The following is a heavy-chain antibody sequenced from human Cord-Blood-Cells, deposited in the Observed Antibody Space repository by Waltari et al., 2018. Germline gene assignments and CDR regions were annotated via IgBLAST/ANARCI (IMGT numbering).Heavy chain of an antibody. Sequence: QVQLVQSGAEVKKPGAPVQVSCKAPGYTFTGYYMHWVRQAPGQGLEWMGWINPNSGGTNYAQKFQGWVTMTRDTSISTAYMELSRLRSDDTAVYYCARALIVVVPAATDAFDIWGQGTMVTVSS. D-gene: IGHD2-2*01. J-gene: IGHJ3*02. CDR2: INPNSGGT. CDR3: ARALIVVVPAATDAFDI. CDR1: GYTFTGYY. V-gene: IGHV1-2*04.